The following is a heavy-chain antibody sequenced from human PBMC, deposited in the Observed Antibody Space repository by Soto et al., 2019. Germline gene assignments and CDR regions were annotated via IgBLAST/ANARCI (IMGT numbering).Heavy chain of an antibody. CDR2: ISYDGSNK. Sequence: GGSLRLSCAASGFTFSSYAMHWVRQAPGKGLEWVAVISYDGSNKYYADSVKGRFTISRDNSKNTLYLQMNSLRAEDTAVYYCARDRQSYFSSTSCYKSGRLHWFGPWGQGTLVTVSS. J-gene: IGHJ5*02. V-gene: IGHV3-30-3*01. CDR3: ARDRQSYFSSTSCYKSGRLHWFGP. CDR1: GFTFSSYA. D-gene: IGHD2-2*02.